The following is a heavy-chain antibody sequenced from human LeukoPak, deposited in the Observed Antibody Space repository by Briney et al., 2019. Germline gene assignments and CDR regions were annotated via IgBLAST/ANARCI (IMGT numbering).Heavy chain of an antibody. CDR2: IYYSGGT. Sequence: SETLSLTCTVSGGSISSSSYYWGWIRQPPGKGLEWIGSIYYSGGTYYNPSLKSRVTISVDTSKNQFSLKLSSVTAADTAVYYCARLPEDSVDYWGQGTLVTVSS. CDR1: GGSISSSSYY. V-gene: IGHV4-39*07. CDR3: ARLPEDSVDY. J-gene: IGHJ4*02.